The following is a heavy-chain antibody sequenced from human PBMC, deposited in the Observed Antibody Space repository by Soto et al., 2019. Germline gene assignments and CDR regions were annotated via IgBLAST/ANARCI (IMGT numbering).Heavy chain of an antibody. V-gene: IGHV4-39*01. CDR3: ARHKHPEYCSSTSCYDYYYMDV. CDR1: GGSISSSSYY. CDR2: IYYSGST. D-gene: IGHD2-2*01. Sequence: ETLSLTCTVSGGSISSSSYYWGWIRQPPGKGLEWIGSIYYSGSTYYNPSLKSRVTISVDTSKNQFSLKLSSVTAADTAVYYCARHKHPEYCSSTSCYDYYYMDVWGKGTTVTVSS. J-gene: IGHJ6*03.